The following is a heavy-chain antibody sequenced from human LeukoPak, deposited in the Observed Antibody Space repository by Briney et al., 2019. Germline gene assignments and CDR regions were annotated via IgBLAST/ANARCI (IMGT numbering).Heavy chain of an antibody. Sequence: GGSLRLSCAASGFTFSDYYMSWIRPAPGKGLAWVSYISSSGSTIYYADSVKGRFTISRDNAKNSLYLQMNSLRAEDTAVYYCARRGDRNWFDPWGQGTLVTVSS. D-gene: IGHD2-21*02. CDR3: ARRGDRNWFDP. J-gene: IGHJ5*02. CDR2: ISSSGSTI. V-gene: IGHV3-11*04. CDR1: GFTFSDYY.